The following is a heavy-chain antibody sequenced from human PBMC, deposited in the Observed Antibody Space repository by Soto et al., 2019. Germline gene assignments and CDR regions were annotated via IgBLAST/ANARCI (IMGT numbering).Heavy chain of an antibody. D-gene: IGHD2-2*01. CDR3: ARTQYQMPKNAFDI. Sequence: GGSLRLSCAASGFTFSDHYMDWVRQAPGKGLEWVGRTRNKANSYTTEYAASVKGRFTISRDDSKNSLYLQMNSLKTEDTAVYCCARTQYQMPKNAFDISGQGTMVTV. CDR1: GFTFSDHY. J-gene: IGHJ3*02. V-gene: IGHV3-72*01. CDR2: TRNKANSYTT.